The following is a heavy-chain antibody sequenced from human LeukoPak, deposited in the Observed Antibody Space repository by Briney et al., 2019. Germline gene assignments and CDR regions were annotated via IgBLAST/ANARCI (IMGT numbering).Heavy chain of an antibody. V-gene: IGHV4-34*01. Sequence: SETLSLTCAVYGGSFSGYYWSWIRQPPGKGLEWIGEINHSGSTNYNPSLKSRVTISVDTSKNQFSLKLSSVTAADTAVYYCAGGGYYDSSGYGDYWGLGTLVTVSS. CDR2: INHSGST. CDR1: GGSFSGYY. D-gene: IGHD3-22*01. J-gene: IGHJ4*02. CDR3: AGGGYYDSSGYGDY.